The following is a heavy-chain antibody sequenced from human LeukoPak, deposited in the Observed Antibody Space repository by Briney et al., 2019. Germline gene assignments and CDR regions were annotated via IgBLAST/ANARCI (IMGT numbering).Heavy chain of an antibody. CDR3: ARDGYNSGYFDY. J-gene: IGHJ4*02. CDR1: GASISSGGYY. V-gene: IGHV4-30-4*01. Sequence: SETLSLTCTVSGASISSGGYYWNWIRPPPGKGLEWIGYIYYSRSTSYSPSLESRLTISVDTSKNQFSLKLSSVTAADTAVYYCARDGYNSGYFDYWGPGTLVTVSS. D-gene: IGHD5-24*01. CDR2: IYYSRST.